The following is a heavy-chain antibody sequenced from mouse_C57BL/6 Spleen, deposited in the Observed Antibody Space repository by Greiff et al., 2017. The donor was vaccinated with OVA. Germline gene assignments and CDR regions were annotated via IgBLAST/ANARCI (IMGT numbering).Heavy chain of an antibody. J-gene: IGHJ3*01. V-gene: IGHV1-64*01. Sequence: QVQLQQPGAELVKPGASVKLSCKASGYTFTSYWMHWVKQRPGQGLEWIGMIHPISGSTNYNEKFKRKATLTVDKASSTAYMQLRSRTSEDAAVYYCARSPYYGNYEAYWGQGTLVTVSA. CDR2: IHPISGST. D-gene: IGHD2-1*01. CDR1: GYTFTSYW. CDR3: ARSPYYGNYEAY.